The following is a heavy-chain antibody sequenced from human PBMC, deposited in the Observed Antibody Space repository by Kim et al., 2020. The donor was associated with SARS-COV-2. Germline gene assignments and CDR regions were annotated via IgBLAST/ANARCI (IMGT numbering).Heavy chain of an antibody. J-gene: IGHJ4*02. CDR1: GYIFNTYW. Sequence: GESLKISCEGSGYIFNTYWIGWVRQMPGKCLEWMGLIDPGDSDSRYSPSFQGQVTFSVGKSISTAYLQWSSLKASDTAIYYCARLRGSSGPFDYWGQGTL. V-gene: IGHV5-51*01. D-gene: IGHD6-6*01. CDR2: IDPGDSDS. CDR3: ARLRGSSGPFDY.